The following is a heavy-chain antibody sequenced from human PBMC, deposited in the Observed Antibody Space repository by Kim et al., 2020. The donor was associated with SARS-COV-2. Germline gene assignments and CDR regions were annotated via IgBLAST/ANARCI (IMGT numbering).Heavy chain of an antibody. J-gene: IGHJ4*02. Sequence: GGSLRLSCAASGFTFSSYSMNWVRQAPGKGLEWVSSISSSSSYIYYADSVKGRFTISRDNAKNSLYLQMNSLRAEDTAVYYCARDPRGWLRGVGAIDYWGQGTLVTVSS. V-gene: IGHV3-21*01. CDR1: GFTFSSYS. D-gene: IGHD5-12*01. CDR2: ISSSSSYI. CDR3: ARDPRGWLRGVGAIDY.